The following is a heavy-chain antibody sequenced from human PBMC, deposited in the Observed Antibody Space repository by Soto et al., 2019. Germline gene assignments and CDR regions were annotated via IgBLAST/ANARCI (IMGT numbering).Heavy chain of an antibody. D-gene: IGHD3-22*01. J-gene: IGHJ3*02. CDR3: ARHNPYYYDSSGYYSAAFDI. CDR1: GYTFTSYG. Sequence: QVQLVQSGAEVKKPGASVKVSCKASGYTFTSYGISWVRQAPGQGLEWMGWISAYNGNTNYAQKLQGRVTMTTDTSTSTAYMELRSLRSADTAVYYCARHNPYYYDSSGYYSAAFDIWGQGTMVTVSS. CDR2: ISAYNGNT. V-gene: IGHV1-18*01.